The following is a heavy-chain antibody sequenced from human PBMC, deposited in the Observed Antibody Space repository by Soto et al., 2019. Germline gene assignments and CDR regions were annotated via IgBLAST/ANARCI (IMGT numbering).Heavy chain of an antibody. D-gene: IGHD3-22*01. J-gene: IGHJ4*02. V-gene: IGHV3-21*01. Sequence: GGSLRLSCAASGFTFSSYSMNWVRQAPGKGLEWVSSISSSSSYIYYADSVKGRFTISRDNAKNSLYLQMNSLRAEDTAVYYCARDLYDSSGYYYYFDYWGQGTLVTVS. CDR3: ARDLYDSSGYYYYFDY. CDR2: ISSSSSYI. CDR1: GFTFSSYS.